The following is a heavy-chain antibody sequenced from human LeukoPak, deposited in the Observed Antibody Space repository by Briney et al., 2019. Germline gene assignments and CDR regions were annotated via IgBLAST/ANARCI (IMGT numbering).Heavy chain of an antibody. CDR2: IKQDGSEK. Sequence: GGSLRLSCATSGFTFSTYWMTWVRQAPGKGLQWVANIKQDGSEKYYVDSVKGRFTISRDNAKNSLYLQVNSLRAEDTGVYYYARDGILEWRTYYYYYMDVWGKGTTVTVSS. D-gene: IGHD3-3*01. CDR1: GFTFSTYW. V-gene: IGHV3-7*01. J-gene: IGHJ6*03. CDR3: ARDGILEWRTYYYYYMDV.